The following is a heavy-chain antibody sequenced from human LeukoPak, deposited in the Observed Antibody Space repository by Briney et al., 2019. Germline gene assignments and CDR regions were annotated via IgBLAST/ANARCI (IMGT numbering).Heavy chain of an antibody. D-gene: IGHD6-13*01. J-gene: IGHJ6*03. Sequence: PGGSLRLSCAASGFIFSNYAIHWVRQAPGKGLQWMAVISFDGNKETYADSVKGRFTVSRDNSKNTVYLHVTSLRGEDSAVYYCVRSLYSRTYYFMDVWGKGTTVTVSS. CDR2: ISFDGNKE. CDR3: VRSLYSRTYYFMDV. V-gene: IGHV3-30*04. CDR1: GFIFSNYA.